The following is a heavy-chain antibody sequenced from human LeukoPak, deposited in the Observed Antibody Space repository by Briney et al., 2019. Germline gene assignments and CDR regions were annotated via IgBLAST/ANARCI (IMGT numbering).Heavy chain of an antibody. CDR2: IYYSGST. V-gene: IGHV4-61*01. D-gene: IGHD3-10*01. J-gene: IGHJ3*02. Sequence: PSETLSLTCTVSGGSVSSGSYYWSWIRQPPGKGLEWIGYIYYSGSTYYNPSLKSRVTISVDTSKNQFSLKLSSVTAADTAVYYCARDVLTEGTLAFDIWGQGTMVTVSS. CDR1: GGSVSSGSYY. CDR3: ARDVLTEGTLAFDI.